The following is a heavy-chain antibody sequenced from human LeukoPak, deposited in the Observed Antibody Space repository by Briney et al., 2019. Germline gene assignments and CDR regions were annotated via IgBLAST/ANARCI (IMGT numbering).Heavy chain of an antibody. J-gene: IGHJ4*02. CDR2: IKSKTDGGTT. CDR3: TTDLVGATQFDY. V-gene: IGHV3-15*01. CDR1: GFTFSNAW. Sequence: PGGSLRLSRAASGFTFSNAWMSWVRQAPGKGLEWVGRIKSKTDGGTTDYAAPVKGRFTISRDDSKNTLYLQMNSLRTEDTAVYYCTTDLVGATQFDYWGQGTLVTVSS. D-gene: IGHD1-26*01.